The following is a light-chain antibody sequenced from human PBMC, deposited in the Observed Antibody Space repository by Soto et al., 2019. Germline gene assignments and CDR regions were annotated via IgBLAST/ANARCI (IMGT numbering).Light chain of an antibody. V-gene: IGKV3-11*01. Sequence: EIVLTQSPATLSFSPGDRVTLSCRASQSVGSYLAWYQQKPGQAPRLLIYDASNRATGIPPRFSGSASGTDFTLTISSLEPEDFAVYYCQQRHNWPPTITFGQGTRLEIK. CDR2: DAS. CDR3: QQRHNWPPTIT. CDR1: QSVGSY. J-gene: IGKJ5*01.